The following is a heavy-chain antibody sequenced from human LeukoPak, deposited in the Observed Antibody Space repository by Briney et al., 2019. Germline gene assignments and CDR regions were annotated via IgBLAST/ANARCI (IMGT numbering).Heavy chain of an antibody. CDR3: ARTLYSNEYYYYMDV. CDR1: GFSLSTSGMC. Sequence: SGPTLVNPTQTLTLTCTFSGFSLSTSGMCVSWIRQPPGKALEWLARIDWDDDKYYSPSLKTRLTISKDTSKNQVVLTMTNMDPVDTGTYYCARTLYSNEYYYYMDVWGKGTTVTVSS. CDR2: IDWDDDK. D-gene: IGHD4-11*01. V-gene: IGHV2-70*11. J-gene: IGHJ6*03.